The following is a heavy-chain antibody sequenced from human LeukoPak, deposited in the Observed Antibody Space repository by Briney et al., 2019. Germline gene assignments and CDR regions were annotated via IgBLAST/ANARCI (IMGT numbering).Heavy chain of an antibody. Sequence: ASVKVSCKASGYTFTSYGISWVRQAPGQGLEWMGWISAYNGNTNYAQKLQGRVTMTTDTSTSTAYMELRSLRSDDTAVYYCARVTPSTTWGLAGPEALWGQGTLVTVSS. CDR1: GYTFTSYG. D-gene: IGHD1-7*01. CDR2: ISAYNGNT. V-gene: IGHV1-18*01. J-gene: IGHJ4*02. CDR3: ARVTPSTTWGLAGPEAL.